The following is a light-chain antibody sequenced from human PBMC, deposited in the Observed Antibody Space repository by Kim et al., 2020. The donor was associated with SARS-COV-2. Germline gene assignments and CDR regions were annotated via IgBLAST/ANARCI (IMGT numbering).Light chain of an antibody. CDR1: SLRNNY. J-gene: IGLJ1*01. CDR3: NSRDSSGNQYV. V-gene: IGLV3-19*01. Sequence: SSELTQDPAVSVALGQTIRITCQGDSLRNNYASWYQQKPGQAPVLVIYGKNNRPSGIPDRFSGSISGTPASLTITGAQSEDEAAYYCNSRDSSGNQYVFG. CDR2: GKN.